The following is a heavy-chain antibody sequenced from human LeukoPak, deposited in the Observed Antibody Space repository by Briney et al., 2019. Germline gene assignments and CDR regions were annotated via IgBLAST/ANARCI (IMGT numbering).Heavy chain of an antibody. J-gene: IGHJ5*02. CDR1: GGFISSHY. V-gene: IGHV4-59*11. CDR3: AREGYCSSTSCYVNWFDP. CDR2: IYYSGST. D-gene: IGHD2-2*01. Sequence: PSETLSLTCTVSGGFISSHYWSWIRQPPGKGLEWIGYIYYSGSTNYNPSLKSRVTISVDTSKNQFSLKLSSVTAADTAVYYCAREGYCSSTSCYVNWFDPWGQGTLVTVSS.